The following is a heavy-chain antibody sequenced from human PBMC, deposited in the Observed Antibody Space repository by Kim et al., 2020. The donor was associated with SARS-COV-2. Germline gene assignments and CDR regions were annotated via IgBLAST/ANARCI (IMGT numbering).Heavy chain of an antibody. CDR3: ATDRNYDSSGYSPFDY. V-gene: IGHV1-24*01. CDR1: GYTLTELS. J-gene: IGHJ4*02. D-gene: IGHD3-22*01. CDR2: FDPEDGET. Sequence: ASVKVSCKVSGYTLTELSMHWVRQAPGKGLEWMGGFDPEDGETIYAQKFQGRVTMTEDTSTDTAYMELSSLRSEDTAVYYCATDRNYDSSGYSPFDYWGQGTLVTVSS.